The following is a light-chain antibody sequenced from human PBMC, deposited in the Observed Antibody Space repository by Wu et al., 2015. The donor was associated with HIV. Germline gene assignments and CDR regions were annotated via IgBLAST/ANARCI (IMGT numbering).Light chain of an antibody. J-gene: IGKJ4*01. CDR1: QSVSSSY. CDR3: QQYNDWPLS. V-gene: IGKV3-15*01. Sequence: EIVLTQSPGTLSLSPGERATLSCRASQSVSSSYLAWYQQKPGQAPRLLIYGASTRATGIPARFSGSGSGTDFTLTISSMQSEDFAVYYCQQYNDWPLSFGGGTKVEIK. CDR2: GAS.